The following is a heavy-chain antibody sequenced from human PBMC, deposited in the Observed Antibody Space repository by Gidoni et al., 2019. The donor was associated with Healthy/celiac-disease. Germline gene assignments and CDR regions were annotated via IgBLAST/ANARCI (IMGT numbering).Heavy chain of an antibody. CDR3: AITSFNEAVAGIYYYGMDV. Sequence: QVQLQQSGPGLVKPSQTLSLTCAIPGDSVSSNSAAWNWIRQSPSRGLEWLGRTYYRSKWYNDYAVSVKSRITINPDTSNNQFSLQLNSVTPEDTAVYYCAITSFNEAVAGIYYYGMDVWGQGTTVTVSS. V-gene: IGHV6-1*01. CDR2: TYYRSKWYN. J-gene: IGHJ6*02. D-gene: IGHD6-19*01. CDR1: GDSVSSNSAA.